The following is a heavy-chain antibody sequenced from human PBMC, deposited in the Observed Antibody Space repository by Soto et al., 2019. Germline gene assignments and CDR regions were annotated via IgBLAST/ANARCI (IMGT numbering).Heavy chain of an antibody. CDR1: GFSLRTSGVG. Sequence: SGPTLVNPTPTLTLTCIFSGFSLRTSGVGVGWIRQPPGKALEWLGFIYWNDDKRYSPSLKSRLTSTKDTSKNQVVLTMTNMDPVDTATYYCAKSGSSGWYGWFDPGGQGTLVTVS. J-gene: IGHJ5*02. CDR3: AKSGSSGWYGWFDP. CDR2: IYWNDDK. V-gene: IGHV2-5*01. D-gene: IGHD6-19*01.